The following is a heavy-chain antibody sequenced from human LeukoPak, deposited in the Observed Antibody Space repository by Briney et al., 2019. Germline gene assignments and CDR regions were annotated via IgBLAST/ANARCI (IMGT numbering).Heavy chain of an antibody. Sequence: ASVRVSCKASGYTFTGYYMHWVRQAPGQGLEWMGWINPNSGGTNYAQKFQGRVTMTRDTSTSTVYMELSSLRSEDTAVYYCARLMHTATDYWGQGTLVTVSS. D-gene: IGHD5-18*01. CDR2: INPNSGGT. CDR3: ARLMHTATDY. J-gene: IGHJ4*02. V-gene: IGHV1-2*02. CDR1: GYTFTGYY.